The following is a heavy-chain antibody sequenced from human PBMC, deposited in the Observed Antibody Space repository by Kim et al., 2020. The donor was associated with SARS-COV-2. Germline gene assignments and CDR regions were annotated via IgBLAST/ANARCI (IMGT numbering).Heavy chain of an antibody. J-gene: IGHJ6*02. Sequence: GGSLRLSCGVSEFSEFSFSRHAMHWVRQAPGKGLEWVALISYDGRHKYFVDSVQGRFTIARDNSKNTLYLQMNSLRPEDTAMYYCANLIDYYGSETYSDYLGWDRWGQGATGLVPS. V-gene: IGHV3-30*18. CDR3: ANLIDYYGSETYSDYLGWDR. D-gene: IGHD3-10*01. CDR1: EFSEFSFSRHA. CDR2: ISYDGRHK.